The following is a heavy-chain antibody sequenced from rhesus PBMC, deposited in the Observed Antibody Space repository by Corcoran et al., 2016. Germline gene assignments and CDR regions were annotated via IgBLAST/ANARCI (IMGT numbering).Heavy chain of an antibody. D-gene: IGHD4-23*01. CDR1: GYTFTDYY. V-gene: IGHV1-111*02. CDR2: DDPDDGEA. J-gene: IGHJ4*01. CDR3: ATDQYSNFRY. Sequence: EVQLVQSGAEVKKPGASVKISCKASGYTFTDYYLHWVRQAPGKGLEWMARDDPDDGEAIHAPKCQDRVTITADTSTDTAYMELSSLRSEDTAVYYCATDQYSNFRYWGQGVLVTVSS.